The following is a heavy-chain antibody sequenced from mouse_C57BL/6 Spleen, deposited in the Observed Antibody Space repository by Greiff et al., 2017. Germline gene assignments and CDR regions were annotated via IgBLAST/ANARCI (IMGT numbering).Heavy chain of an antibody. CDR2: IHPNSGST. D-gene: IGHD1-1*01. J-gene: IGHJ1*03. Sequence: QVQLQQSGAELVKPGASVKLSCKASGYTFTSYWMHWVKQRPGQGLEWIGMIHPNSGSTNYNEKFKSKATLTVDKSSSTAYMQLSSLTSEDSAVYYCASYYGSSGWYFDVWGTGTTVTVSS. V-gene: IGHV1-64*01. CDR3: ASYYGSSGWYFDV. CDR1: GYTFTSYW.